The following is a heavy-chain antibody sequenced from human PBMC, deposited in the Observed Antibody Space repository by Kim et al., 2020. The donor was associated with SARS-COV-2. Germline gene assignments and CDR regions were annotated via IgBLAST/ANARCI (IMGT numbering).Heavy chain of an antibody. J-gene: IGHJ4*02. Sequence: ASVKVSCKASGYTITTYALNWVRQAPGQGLEWMGWINTNTGHPTFAQGFTGRFDFTLDTSVSTAYLQISSLKADDTAVYYCARPNRGVSTSFDYWGQGSLVTVSS. V-gene: IGHV7-4-1*02. CDR1: GYTITTYA. CDR3: ARPNRGVSTSFDY. CDR2: INTNTGHP. D-gene: IGHD6-6*01.